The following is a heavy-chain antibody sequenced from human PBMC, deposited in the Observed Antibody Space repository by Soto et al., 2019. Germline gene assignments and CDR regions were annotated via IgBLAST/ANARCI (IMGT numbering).Heavy chain of an antibody. Sequence: PGESLKSSCKGCGYRYTSYWMSWVHQMTGKGLEWMGRIDPSDSYTNYSPSFQGHVTISADKSISTAYLQWSSLKASDTAMYYCAIGTYYYDSSGYYLEYFQHWGQGTLVTVSS. V-gene: IGHV5-10-1*01. D-gene: IGHD3-22*01. CDR2: IDPSDSYT. CDR1: GYRYTSYW. CDR3: AIGTYYYDSSGYYLEYFQH. J-gene: IGHJ1*01.